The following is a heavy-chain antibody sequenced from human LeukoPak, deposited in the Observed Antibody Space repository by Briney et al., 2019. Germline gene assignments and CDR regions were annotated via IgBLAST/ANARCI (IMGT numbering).Heavy chain of an antibody. CDR1: GGSISSSSYY. CDR3: ARVGEPYYYYYMDV. Sequence: PSETLSLTCTVSGGSISSSSYYWGWIRQPPGKGLEWIGSIYYSGSTYYNPSLKSRVTISVDTSKNQFSLKLSSVTAADTAVYYCARVGEPYYYYYMDVWGKGTTVTVSS. J-gene: IGHJ6*03. D-gene: IGHD4-17*01. CDR2: IYYSGST. V-gene: IGHV4-39*07.